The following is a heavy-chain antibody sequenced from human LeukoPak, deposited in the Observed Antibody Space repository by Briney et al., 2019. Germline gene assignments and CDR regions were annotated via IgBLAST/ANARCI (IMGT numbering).Heavy chain of an antibody. CDR1: GGSFSGYY. CDR3: ARLSGDGDYDY. J-gene: IGHJ4*02. Sequence: SETLSLTCAVYGGSFSGYYWSWIRQPPGKGLEWIGSRYDSGSTYYNPSLKSRVTISVDTSKGQFSMKLTSVTAADTAVYYCARLSGDGDYDYWGQGTLVTVSS. V-gene: IGHV4-34*01. CDR2: RYDSGST. D-gene: IGHD4-17*01.